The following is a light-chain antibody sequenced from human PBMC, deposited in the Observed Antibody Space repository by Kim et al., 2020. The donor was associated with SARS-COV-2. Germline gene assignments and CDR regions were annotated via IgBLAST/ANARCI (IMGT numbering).Light chain of an antibody. J-gene: IGLJ3*02. Sequence: SSELTQDPAVSVALGQTVTITCQGDSLRTYYGSWYQQKPGQAPLLVIFGNNNRPSGIPDRFSGSSSGNTASLTITGAQAEDEADYYCNSRDITYSGNHLVFGGGTQLTVL. CDR3: NSRDITYSGNHLV. CDR2: GNN. V-gene: IGLV3-19*01. CDR1: SLRTYY.